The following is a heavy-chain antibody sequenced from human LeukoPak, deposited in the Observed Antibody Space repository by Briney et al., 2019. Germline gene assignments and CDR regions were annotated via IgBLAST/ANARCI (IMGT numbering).Heavy chain of an antibody. V-gene: IGHV4-59*01. CDR2: IYYSGST. D-gene: IGHD4-17*01. Sequence: SETLSLTCAVSGGSISSYYWSWIRQPPGKGLEWIGYIYYSGSTNYNPSLKSRVTISVDTSKNQFSLKLSSVTAADTAVYYCARGVSYGVSYGMNVWGQGTTVTVSS. CDR3: ARGVSYGVSYGMNV. CDR1: GGSISSYY. J-gene: IGHJ6*02.